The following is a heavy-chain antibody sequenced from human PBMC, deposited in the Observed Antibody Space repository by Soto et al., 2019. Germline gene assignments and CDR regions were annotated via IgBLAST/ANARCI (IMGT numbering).Heavy chain of an antibody. J-gene: IGHJ4*02. CDR3: ARGPLSSSFDY. D-gene: IGHD2-15*01. Sequence: EVQLVESGGGLVQPGGSLRLSCAASGFTFSSYDMHWVRQATGKGLEWVSAIGTAGDTYYPGSVKGRFTISRENAKNSFYLKMTTVRAEDTGVYYGARGPLSSSFDYGGQGTLVTVSS. CDR1: GFTFSSYD. V-gene: IGHV3-13*01. CDR2: IGTAGDT.